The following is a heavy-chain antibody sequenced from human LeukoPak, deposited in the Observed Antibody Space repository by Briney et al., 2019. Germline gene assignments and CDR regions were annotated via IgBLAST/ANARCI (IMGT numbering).Heavy chain of an antibody. D-gene: IGHD1-26*01. J-gene: IGHJ4*02. CDR3: ARVRRYSGSYYFDY. Sequence: GGSLRLSCAASGFTFSSYWMHWVRQAPGKGLVWVSRINTDGSSTSYADSVKGRFTISRGNAKNTLYLQMNSLRAEDTAVYYCARVRRYSGSYYFDYWGQGTLVTVSS. CDR2: INTDGSST. V-gene: IGHV3-74*01. CDR1: GFTFSSYW.